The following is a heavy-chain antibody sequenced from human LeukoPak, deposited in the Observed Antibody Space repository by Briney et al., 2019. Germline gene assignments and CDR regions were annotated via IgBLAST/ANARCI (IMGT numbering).Heavy chain of an antibody. J-gene: IGHJ4*02. CDR1: GFSVSNNY. V-gene: IGHV3-53*01. CDR2: IYSDGNT. Sequence: GSLRLSCAASGFSVSNNYMSWVRQAPGKGLEWVSVIYSDGNTYYADSVKGRFTISRDNSKNTVYFQMNSLRDEDTAVYYCARAGGWSRSTIDYWGQGTLVAVSS. D-gene: IGHD6-19*01. CDR3: ARAGGWSRSTIDY.